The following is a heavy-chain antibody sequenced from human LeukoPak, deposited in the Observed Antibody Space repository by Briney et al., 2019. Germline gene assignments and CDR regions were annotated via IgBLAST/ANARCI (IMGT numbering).Heavy chain of an antibody. J-gene: IGHJ3*02. CDR1: GFTFSSYW. CDR3: ARDLPDI. Sequence: GGSLRLSCAASGFTFSSYWMSWVRQAPGKGPEWVANIKEDGSEKHYVDSVKGRFTISRDNAKNLMYLQMNSLTAEDTAVYYCARDLPDIWGQGTMVTVS. CDR2: IKEDGSEK. V-gene: IGHV3-7*01.